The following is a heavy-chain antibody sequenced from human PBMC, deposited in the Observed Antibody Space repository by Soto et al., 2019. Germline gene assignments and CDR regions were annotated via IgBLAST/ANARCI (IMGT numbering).Heavy chain of an antibody. J-gene: IGHJ6*03. Sequence: GESLKISCKGSGYSFTSYWIGWVRQMPGKGLEWMGTIYPGDSDTRYSPSFQGQVTISADKSISTAYLQWSSLKASDTAMYYCARTTISPDYYYYYYMDVWGKGTAVTVSS. CDR1: GYSFTSYW. CDR3: ARTTISPDYYYYYYMDV. V-gene: IGHV5-51*01. CDR2: IYPGDSDT. D-gene: IGHD3-3*01.